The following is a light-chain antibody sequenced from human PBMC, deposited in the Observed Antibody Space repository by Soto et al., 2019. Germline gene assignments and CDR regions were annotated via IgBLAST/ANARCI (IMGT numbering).Light chain of an antibody. V-gene: IGKV3-20*01. J-gene: IGKJ4*01. CDR1: QSVSSSS. CDR3: QQYGSSPLT. Sequence: EIVLTQSPGTLSLSPGERGTLACWASQSVSSSSLAWYQQRPGQAPRLLIYGASNRATDIADRFSGSGSGTDFTLTISRLEPEDFAVYYCQQYGSSPLTFGGGTKVEIK. CDR2: GAS.